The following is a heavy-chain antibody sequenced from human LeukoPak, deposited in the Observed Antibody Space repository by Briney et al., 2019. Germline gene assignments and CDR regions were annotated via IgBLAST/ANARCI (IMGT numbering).Heavy chain of an antibody. CDR3: ARDLRSYAMAI. Sequence: GSLRLSCAASGLTVSSNYLTWVRQAPGKGLEWVSSIYSGGTTHYADSVKGRFTISRDHSKSTVYLQMNSLRAEDTAVYYCARDLRSYAMAIWGQGITVTVSS. D-gene: IGHD3-10*01. V-gene: IGHV3-53*01. CDR1: GLTVSSNY. J-gene: IGHJ6*02. CDR2: IYSGGTT.